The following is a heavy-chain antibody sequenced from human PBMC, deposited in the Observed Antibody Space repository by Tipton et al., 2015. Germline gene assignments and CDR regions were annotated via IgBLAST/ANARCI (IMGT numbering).Heavy chain of an antibody. J-gene: IGHJ3*02. CDR2: FFHSGNT. Sequence: TLSLTCDVSGYSISSGYYWSWIRQPPGKGLEWIGSFFHSGNTFHNPSLRSRVTISVDTSKNQFSLNLSSLTAADTAIYYCARPRGPMIREAFDIWGQGTMVTVS. CDR3: ARPRGPMIREAFDI. D-gene: IGHD3-10*01. CDR1: GYSISSGYY. V-gene: IGHV4-38-2*01.